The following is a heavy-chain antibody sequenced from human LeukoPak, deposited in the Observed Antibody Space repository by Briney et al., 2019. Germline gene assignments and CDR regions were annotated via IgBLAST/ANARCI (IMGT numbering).Heavy chain of an antibody. J-gene: IGHJ4*02. V-gene: IGHV4-39*01. CDR2: IYYSGST. CDR1: GGSFSSYY. Sequence: SETLSLTCAVYGGSFSSYYWGWIRQPPGKGLEWIGSIYYSGSTYYNPSLKSRVTISVDTSKNQFSLKLSSVTAADTAVYYCSTAMAESSDYWGQGTLVTVSS. CDR3: STAMAESSDY. D-gene: IGHD5-18*01.